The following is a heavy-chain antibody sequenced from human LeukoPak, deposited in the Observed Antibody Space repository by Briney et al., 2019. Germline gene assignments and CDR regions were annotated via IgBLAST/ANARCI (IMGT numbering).Heavy chain of an antibody. Sequence: GGSLRLSCAASGFTFRSYTMNWVRQAPGKGLEWVSYISTTSSSIYYADSVKDRFIISRDNAENSLYLHMNSLRDEDTAVYYCARDSVMKYWGQGTLVTVSS. CDR2: ISTTSSSI. J-gene: IGHJ4*02. CDR1: GFTFRSYT. V-gene: IGHV3-48*02. CDR3: ARDSVMKY.